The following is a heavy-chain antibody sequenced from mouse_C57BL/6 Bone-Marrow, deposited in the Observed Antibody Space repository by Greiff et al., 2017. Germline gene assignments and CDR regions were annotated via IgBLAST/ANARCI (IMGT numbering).Heavy chain of an antibody. V-gene: IGHV1-4*01. CDR1: GYTFTSYT. CDR3: ARGGPKEVFDY. J-gene: IGHJ2*01. Sequence: VQLVESGAELARPGASVKMSCKASGYTFTSYTMHWVKQRPGQGLEWIGYINPSSGYTKYNQKFKDKATLTADKSSSTAYMPLSSLTSEDSAVYYCARGGPKEVFDYWGQGTTLTVSS. CDR2: INPSSGYT.